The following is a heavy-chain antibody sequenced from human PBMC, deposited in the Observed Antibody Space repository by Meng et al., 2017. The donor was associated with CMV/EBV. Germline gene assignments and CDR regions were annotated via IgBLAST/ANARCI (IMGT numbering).Heavy chain of an antibody. CDR1: GFTFSIYW. CDR3: TKDQGISGYSMDV. D-gene: IGHD3-3*01. Sequence: GESLKISCAASGFTFSIYWMTWVRQAPGKGLEWVANIKVDGSDKYYVDSVKGRFTISRDIAKNSLYLQMNSLRVEDTALYYCTKDQGISGYSMDVWGQGTTVTVSS. V-gene: IGHV3-7*01. J-gene: IGHJ6*02. CDR2: IKVDGSDK.